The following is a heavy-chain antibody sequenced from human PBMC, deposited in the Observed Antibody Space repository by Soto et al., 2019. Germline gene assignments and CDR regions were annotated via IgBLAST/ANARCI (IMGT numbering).Heavy chain of an antibody. V-gene: IGHV3-30-3*01. D-gene: IGHD2-15*01. J-gene: IGHJ4*02. CDR1: GFTFSSYA. Sequence: GGSLRLSCAASGFTFSSYAMHWVRQAPGKGLEWVAVISYDGSNKYYADSVKGRFTISRDNSKNTLYLQMNSLRAEDTAVYYCARGEVAIDYWGKGTLVTVSS. CDR3: ARGEVAIDY. CDR2: ISYDGSNK.